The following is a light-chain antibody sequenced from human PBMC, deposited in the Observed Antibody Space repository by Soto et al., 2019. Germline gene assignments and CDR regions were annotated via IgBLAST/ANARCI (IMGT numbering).Light chain of an antibody. CDR1: QDIKQN. CDR3: QQFHDLPIT. J-gene: IGKJ5*01. Sequence: DIQMTQSPSSLSASVGDRVTITCQASQDIKQNVNWYQQKPGKVPKVLIYDASTLETGVPSRFTGSGSETEFNLTISSLQSEDIATYFCQQFHDLPITFGQGTRLDIK. CDR2: DAS. V-gene: IGKV1-33*01.